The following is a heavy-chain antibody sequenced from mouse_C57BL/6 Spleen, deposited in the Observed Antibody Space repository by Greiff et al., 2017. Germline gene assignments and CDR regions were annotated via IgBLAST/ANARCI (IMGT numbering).Heavy chain of an antibody. CDR1: GYSITSGYY. V-gene: IGHV3-6*01. Sequence: EVQRVESGPGLVKPSQSLSLTCSVTGYSITSGYYWNWIRQFPGNKLEWMGYISYDGSNNYNPSLKNRISITRDTSKNQFFLKLNSVTTEDTATYYCARGTYLYAMDYWGQGTSVTVSS. D-gene: IGHD5-1*01. CDR2: ISYDGSN. CDR3: ARGTYLYAMDY. J-gene: IGHJ4*01.